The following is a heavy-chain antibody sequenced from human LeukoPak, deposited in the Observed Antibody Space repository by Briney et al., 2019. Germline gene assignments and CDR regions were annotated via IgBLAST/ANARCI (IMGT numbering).Heavy chain of an antibody. CDR3: ARGPYSSSFNWFDP. CDR2: IYYSGST. J-gene: IGHJ5*02. D-gene: IGHD6-6*01. CDR1: GASISTYY. Sequence: SETLSLTCTVSGASISTYYWSWIRQPAGKGLEWIGYIYYSGSTNYNPSLKSRVTISVDTSKNQFSLKLSSVTAADTAVYYCARGPYSSSFNWFDPWGQGTLVTVSS. V-gene: IGHV4-59*01.